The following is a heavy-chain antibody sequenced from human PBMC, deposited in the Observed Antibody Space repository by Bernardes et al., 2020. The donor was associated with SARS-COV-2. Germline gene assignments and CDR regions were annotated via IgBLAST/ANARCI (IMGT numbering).Heavy chain of an antibody. V-gene: IGHV4-39*01. CDR1: GDSVRSSSYF. Sequence: ETLSLTCTVSGDSVRSSSYFWGWIRQPPGKGLEWIGSIYYGGITYYNPSLKSRATISVDTSKNQFSLQLTSVTAADTAMYYCASTPVTMILVVITYYYFDLWGRGTLVTVSS. CDR2: IYYGGIT. D-gene: IGHD3-22*01. J-gene: IGHJ2*01. CDR3: ASTPVTMILVVITYYYFDL.